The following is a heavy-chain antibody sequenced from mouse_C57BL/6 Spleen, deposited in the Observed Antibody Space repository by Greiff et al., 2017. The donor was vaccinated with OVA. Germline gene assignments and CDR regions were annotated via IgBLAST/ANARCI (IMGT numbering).Heavy chain of an antibody. CDR2: IDPSDSYT. J-gene: IGHJ2*01. CDR1: GYTFTSYW. CDR3: ARDETGTEYFDG. Sequence: QVQLQQPGAELVMPGASVKLSCKASGYTFTSYWMHWVKQRPGQGLEWIGEIDPSDSYTNYNQKFKGKSTLTVDKSSSTAYMQLSSLTSEDSAVYYCARDETGTEYFDGWGQGTTLTVSS. D-gene: IGHD4-1*01. V-gene: IGHV1-69*01.